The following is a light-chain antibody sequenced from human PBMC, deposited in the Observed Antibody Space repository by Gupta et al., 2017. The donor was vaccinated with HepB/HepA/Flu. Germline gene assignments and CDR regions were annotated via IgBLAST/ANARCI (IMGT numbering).Light chain of an antibody. CDR1: RAHSRYA. V-gene: IGLV4-69*01. J-gene: IGLJ3*02. CDR3: QSWGTGIPWV. CDR2: FISDVGH. Sequence: LVVTQSPSASPSLAASVQLPCTLTRAHSRYALAWHQQHPGKGPLYLMKFISDVGHKNADGIADLFSGSSSGDERYLTSASLQSEDDAYYYCQSWGTGIPWVFGGGTKLTVL.